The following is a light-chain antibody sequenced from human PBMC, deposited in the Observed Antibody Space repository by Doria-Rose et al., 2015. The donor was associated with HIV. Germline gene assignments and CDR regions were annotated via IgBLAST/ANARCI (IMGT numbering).Light chain of an antibody. J-gene: IGKJ5*01. CDR2: AAS. V-gene: IGKV1-6*01. Sequence: TQSPSSLPASVGDRVTITCRASQAIRNDLGWYHQKPGKAPESLIYAASTLQSGVPSRFSGNGSGTDFTLTISSLQPEDSASYYCHQSNSFPITFGQGTLLVIK. CDR1: QAIRND. CDR3: HQSNSFPIT.